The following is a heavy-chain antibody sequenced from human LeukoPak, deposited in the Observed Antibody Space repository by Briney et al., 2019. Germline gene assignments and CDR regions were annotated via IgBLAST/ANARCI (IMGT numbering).Heavy chain of an antibody. CDR3: ARVQGNGYNEYYYYYGMDV. Sequence: GGSLRLSCAASGFTFSSYWMSWVRQAPGKGLEWVANIKQDGSEKYYVDSVKGRFTISRDNAKNSLYPQMNSLRAEDTAVYCCARVQGNGYNEYYYYYGMDVWGQGTTVTVSS. D-gene: IGHD5-24*01. CDR1: GFTFSSYW. V-gene: IGHV3-7*01. CDR2: IKQDGSEK. J-gene: IGHJ6*02.